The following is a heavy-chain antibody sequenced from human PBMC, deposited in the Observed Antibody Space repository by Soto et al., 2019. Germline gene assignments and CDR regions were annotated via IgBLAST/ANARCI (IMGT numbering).Heavy chain of an antibody. V-gene: IGHV3-9*01. J-gene: IGHJ6*02. CDR1: GFTFGDYA. Sequence: EMQLVESGGGLVQPGRSLRLSCAASGFTFGDYAMHWVRQVPGKGLEWVSGFKWNSGDVGYADSVKGRFTISRDNAKNSLYLQMNSLRPEDTAVYYGAKDRSSGSPDYGMDFWGQGTMVTVSS. D-gene: IGHD3-10*01. CDR2: FKWNSGDV. CDR3: AKDRSSGSPDYGMDF.